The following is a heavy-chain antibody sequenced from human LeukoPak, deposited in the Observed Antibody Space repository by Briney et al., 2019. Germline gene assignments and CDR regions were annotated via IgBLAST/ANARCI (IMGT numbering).Heavy chain of an antibody. CDR3: ARQGAYYYGSGSYPAY. J-gene: IGHJ4*02. CDR1: GYSISSGYY. D-gene: IGHD3-10*01. CDR2: IYNSGST. Sequence: SETLSLTCTVSGYSISSGYYWGWIRQSPGKGLEWIGSIYNSGSTYYNPSLKSRVTISIDTSKNQFSLKLSSVTAADTAVYYCARQGAYYYGSGSYPAYWGQGTLVTVSS. V-gene: IGHV4-38-2*02.